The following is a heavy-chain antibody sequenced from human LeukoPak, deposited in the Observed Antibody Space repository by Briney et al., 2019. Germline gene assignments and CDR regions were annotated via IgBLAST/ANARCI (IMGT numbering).Heavy chain of an antibody. CDR3: AKTGRYGSGTNAFDI. Sequence: ASVKVSCKASGYTFTSYGISWVRQAPGQGLEWMGWISAYNGNTNYAQKLQGRVTMTTDTSTSTAYMELRSLRSDDTAVYYCAKTGRYGSGTNAFDIWGQGTMVTVSS. J-gene: IGHJ3*02. CDR1: GYTFTSYG. V-gene: IGHV1-18*01. CDR2: ISAYNGNT. D-gene: IGHD3-10*01.